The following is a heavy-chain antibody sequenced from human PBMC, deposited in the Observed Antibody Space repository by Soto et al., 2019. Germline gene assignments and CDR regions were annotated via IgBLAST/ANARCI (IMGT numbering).Heavy chain of an antibody. J-gene: IGHJ4*02. Sequence: GGSLRLSCAASGFTVSSKYMSWFRQAPGKGLEWVGFIRSKAYGGTTEYAASEKGRFTISRDYSKSIAYLQMNSLKTEDTAVYYCTRAPTPSSGRFDYWGQGTLVTVSS. V-gene: IGHV3-49*03. D-gene: IGHD1-26*01. CDR3: TRAPTPSSGRFDY. CDR2: IRSKAYGGTT. CDR1: GFTVSSKY.